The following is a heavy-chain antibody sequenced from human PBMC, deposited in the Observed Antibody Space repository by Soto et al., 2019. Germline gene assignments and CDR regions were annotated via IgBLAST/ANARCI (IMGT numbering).Heavy chain of an antibody. Sequence: QVQLVESGGGVVQPGRSLRLSCAASGFTFSSYGMHWVRQAPGKRLEWVAVIWYDGSNKYYADSVKGRFTISRDNSKNTLYLQMNSLRAEDTAVYYCARDYDFWSGYSTAGYWGQGTLVTVSS. D-gene: IGHD3-3*01. CDR3: ARDYDFWSGYSTAGY. CDR2: IWYDGSNK. J-gene: IGHJ4*02. V-gene: IGHV3-33*01. CDR1: GFTFSSYG.